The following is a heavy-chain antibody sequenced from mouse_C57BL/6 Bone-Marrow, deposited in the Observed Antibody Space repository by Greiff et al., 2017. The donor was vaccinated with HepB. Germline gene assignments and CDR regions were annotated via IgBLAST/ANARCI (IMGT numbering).Heavy chain of an antibody. Sequence: EVMLVESGGGLVKPGGSLKLSCAASGFTFSDYGMHWVRQAPEKGLEWVAYISSGSSTIYYADTVKGRFTISRDNAKNTLFLQMTRLRSEDTAMYYWARRGTTVVARDYAMDYWGQGTSVTVSS. D-gene: IGHD1-1*01. CDR3: ARRGTTVVARDYAMDY. CDR2: ISSGSSTI. J-gene: IGHJ4*01. V-gene: IGHV5-17*01. CDR1: GFTFSDYG.